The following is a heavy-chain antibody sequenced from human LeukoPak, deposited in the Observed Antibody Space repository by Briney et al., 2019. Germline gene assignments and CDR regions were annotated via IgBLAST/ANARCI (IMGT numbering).Heavy chain of an antibody. D-gene: IGHD3-10*01. CDR2: IDTSTSYI. V-gene: IGHV3-21*01. J-gene: IGHJ3*02. Sequence: PGGSLRLSCAASGFTFSTYSMNWVRQAPGKGLEWVSFIDTSTSYIYYGDSVKGRFTISRDNAKNSLHLQMNGLRAEDTAVYYCARGRSITLLRGVAMSDGFDIWGQGAMVTVSS. CDR3: ARGRSITLLRGVAMSDGFDI. CDR1: GFTFSTYS.